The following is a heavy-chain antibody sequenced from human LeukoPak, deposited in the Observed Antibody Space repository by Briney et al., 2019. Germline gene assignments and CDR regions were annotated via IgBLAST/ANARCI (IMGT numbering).Heavy chain of an antibody. J-gene: IGHJ5*02. V-gene: IGHV4-59*12. CDR1: GGSISSYY. Sequence: PSETLSLTCTVSGGSISSYYWSWIRQPPGEGLEWIWYIYYSGSTNYNPSLKRRVTISVDTSKNQFSLKLSSVTAADTAVYYCARGRRYFAVVVPAAIGVYDPWGQGTLVTVSS. CDR2: IYYSGST. D-gene: IGHD2-2*02. CDR3: ARGRRYFAVVVPAAIGVYDP.